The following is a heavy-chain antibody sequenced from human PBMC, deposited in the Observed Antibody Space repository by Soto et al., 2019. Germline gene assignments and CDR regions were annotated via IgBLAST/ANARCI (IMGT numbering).Heavy chain of an antibody. CDR3: ANPGGEVVVAATPDYYYYGMDV. CDR1: GYSFTRYY. Sequence: ASVKVSCKASGYSFTRYYMHWVRQAPGQGPEWMGIINPSGGSTSYAQKFQGRVTMTRDTSTSTAYMELSSLRAEDTAVYYCANPGGEVVVAATPDYYYYGMDVWGQGTTVTVSS. D-gene: IGHD2-15*01. CDR2: INPSGGST. J-gene: IGHJ6*02. V-gene: IGHV1-46*01.